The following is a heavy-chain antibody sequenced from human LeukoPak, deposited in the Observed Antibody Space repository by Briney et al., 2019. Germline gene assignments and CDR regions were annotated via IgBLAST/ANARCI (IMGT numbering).Heavy chain of an antibody. Sequence: SETLSLTCTVSGGSISSYYWSWIRQPPGKGLEWIGYIYYSGSTNYNPSLKSRVTISVDTSKNQFSLKLSSVTAADTAVNYCARRIAVAGFDAFDIWGQGTMVTVSS. V-gene: IGHV4-59*12. J-gene: IGHJ3*02. D-gene: IGHD6-19*01. CDR1: GGSISSYY. CDR3: ARRIAVAGFDAFDI. CDR2: IYYSGST.